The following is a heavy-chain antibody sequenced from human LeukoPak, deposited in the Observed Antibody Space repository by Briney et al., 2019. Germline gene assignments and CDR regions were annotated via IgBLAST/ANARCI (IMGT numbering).Heavy chain of an antibody. CDR2: INHSGST. CDR1: GGSFSGYY. D-gene: IGHD3-22*01. V-gene: IGHV4-34*01. J-gene: IGHJ4*02. CDR3: ARELYYYDSSGYYY. Sequence: SETLSLTCAVYGGSFSGYYWSWIPQPPGKGLEWIGEINHSGSTNYNPSLKSRVTISVDTSKNQFSLKLSSVTAADTAVYYCARELYYYDSSGYYYWGQGTLVTVSS.